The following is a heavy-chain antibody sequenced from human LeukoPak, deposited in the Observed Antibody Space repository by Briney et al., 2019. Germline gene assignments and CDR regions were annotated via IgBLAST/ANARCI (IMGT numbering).Heavy chain of an antibody. J-gene: IGHJ4*02. CDR2: ISGSGGST. CDR3: AKDPPYSSSSRGDFDY. D-gene: IGHD6-6*01. V-gene: IGHV3-23*01. CDR1: GFTFSSYA. Sequence: GGSLRLSCAASGFTFSSYAMSWVRQAPGKGLEWVSAISGSGGSTYYADSVKGRFTISRDNSKNTLYLQMNSLRAEDTAVYYCAKDPPYSSSSRGDFDYWGQGTLVTVSS.